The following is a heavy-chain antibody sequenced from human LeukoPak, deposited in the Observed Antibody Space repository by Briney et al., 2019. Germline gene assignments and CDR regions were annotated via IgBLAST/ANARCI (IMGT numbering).Heavy chain of an antibody. CDR1: GFTVSSTY. J-gene: IGHJ6*02. CDR3: ARDSHIVLMVYAPEDNYYYYYGMDV. CDR2: IYSGGNI. V-gene: IGHV3-53*05. Sequence: PGGSLRLSCAASGFTVSSTYMSWVRQAPGKGLEWVSVIYSGGNIYYIESVKGRFTISRDNSKNTLYLQMNSLRAEDTAVYYCARDSHIVLMVYAPEDNYYYYYGMDVWGQGTTVTVSS. D-gene: IGHD2-8*01.